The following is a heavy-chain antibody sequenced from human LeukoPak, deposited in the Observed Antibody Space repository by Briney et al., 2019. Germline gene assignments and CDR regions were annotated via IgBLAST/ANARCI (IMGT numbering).Heavy chain of an antibody. J-gene: IGHJ4*02. D-gene: IGHD6-6*01. Sequence: PGRSLRLSCAASGFTFSSYAMHWVRQAPGKGLEWVAVISYDGSNKYYADSVKGRFTISRDNSKNTLYLQMNSLRAEDTAVYYCARDGYSSSHFDYWGQGTLVTVSS. V-gene: IGHV3-30-3*01. CDR3: ARDGYSSSHFDY. CDR2: ISYDGSNK. CDR1: GFTFSSYA.